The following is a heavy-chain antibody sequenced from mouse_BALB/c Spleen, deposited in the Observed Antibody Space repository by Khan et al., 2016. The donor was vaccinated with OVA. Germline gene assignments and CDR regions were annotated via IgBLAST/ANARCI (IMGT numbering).Heavy chain of an antibody. CDR2: IDPFSGGT. V-gene: IGHV1S135*01. Sequence: VQLQQSGPELMKPGASVKISCKASGYSFTSYYIHWVMQSHGKSLEWIGYIDPFSGGTTYNQKFKGKATLTVDKSSSTSYIQLSNRTSEYSAVYYWTRHGYVAWFTYWGQGTLVTVSA. J-gene: IGHJ3*01. D-gene: IGHD2-2*01. CDR3: TRHGYVAWFTY. CDR1: GYSFTSYY.